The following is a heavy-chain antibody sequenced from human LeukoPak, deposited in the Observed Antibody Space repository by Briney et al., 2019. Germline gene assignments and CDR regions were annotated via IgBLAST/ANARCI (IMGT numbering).Heavy chain of an antibody. Sequence: PGGSLRLSCAASGFTFSSYWMSWVRQAPGKGPEWVANIKEDGSEKYYVDSVKGRFTISRDNTKNSLYLQMNSLRAEDTAVYYCAKDGELWFGESHFDYWGQGTLVTVSS. V-gene: IGHV3-7*03. CDR3: AKDGELWFGESHFDY. J-gene: IGHJ4*02. CDR1: GFTFSSYW. D-gene: IGHD3-10*01. CDR2: IKEDGSEK.